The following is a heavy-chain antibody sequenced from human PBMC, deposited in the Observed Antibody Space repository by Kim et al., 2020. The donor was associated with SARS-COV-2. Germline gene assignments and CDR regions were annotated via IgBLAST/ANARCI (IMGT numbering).Heavy chain of an antibody. J-gene: IGHJ6*02. CDR2: ISYDGSNK. CDR1: GFTFSSYG. V-gene: IGHV3-30*18. CDR3: AKDEAGQQLPAYYYYDGMDA. D-gene: IGHD6-13*01. Sequence: GGSLRLSCAASGFTFSSYGMHWVRQAPGKGLEWVAVISYDGSNKYYADSVKGRFTISRDNSKNTLYLQMNSLRAEDTAVYYCAKDEAGQQLPAYYYYDGMDAWGQGTTVTVPS.